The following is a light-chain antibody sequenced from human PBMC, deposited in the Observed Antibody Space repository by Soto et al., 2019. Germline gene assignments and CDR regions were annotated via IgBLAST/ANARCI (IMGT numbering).Light chain of an antibody. J-gene: IGKJ1*01. CDR3: QQYDNSPWT. CDR1: QSVSSSY. CDR2: GAS. V-gene: IGKV3-20*01. Sequence: EIVLTQSPGTLSLSPREGATLSCRASQSVSSSYLAWYQQKPGQAPRLLIYGASSRATGIPDRFSGGGSGTDFTLTISRLEPEDFAVYYCQQYDNSPWTFGQGTKVEIK.